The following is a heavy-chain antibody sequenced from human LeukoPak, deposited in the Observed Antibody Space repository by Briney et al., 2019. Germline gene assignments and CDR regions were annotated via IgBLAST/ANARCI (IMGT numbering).Heavy chain of an antibody. CDR2: IYPGDSDT. CDR1: GYSFTSYW. J-gene: IGHJ6*03. Sequence: GESLKISCKGSGYSFTSYWIGWVRQMPGKGLEWMGIIYPGDSDTRYSPSFQGQVTISADKSISTAYLQWSSLKASDTAMYYCARSKSAIKQLGNYYYYYYMDVWGKGTTVTVSS. CDR3: ARSKSAIKQLGNYYYYYYMDV. D-gene: IGHD6-6*01. V-gene: IGHV5-51*01.